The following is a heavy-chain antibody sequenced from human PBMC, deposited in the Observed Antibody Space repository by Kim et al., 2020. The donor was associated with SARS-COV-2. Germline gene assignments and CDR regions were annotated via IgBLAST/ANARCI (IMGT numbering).Heavy chain of an antibody. V-gene: IGHV3-13*01. CDR2: IGTAGDT. CDR3: ARATYYYGSGSRNWYFDL. J-gene: IGHJ2*01. Sequence: GGSLRLSCAASGFTFSSYDMHWVRQATGKGLEWVSAIGTAGDTYYPGSVKGRFTISRENAKNSLYLQMNSLRAGDTAVYYCARATYYYGSGSRNWYFDLWGRGTLVTVSS. D-gene: IGHD3-10*01. CDR1: GFTFSSYD.